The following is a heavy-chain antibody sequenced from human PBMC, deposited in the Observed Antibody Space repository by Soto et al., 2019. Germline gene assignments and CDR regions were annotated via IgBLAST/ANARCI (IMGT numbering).Heavy chain of an antibody. Sequence: QVQLVQSGVEVKNPGASVKVSCKASGYTFSAYYMHWVRQAPGQGLEWMGYIHPGSGGANYAQKFQGWVTMTSDTSISTVYMEVTRLKSDDTAVYYCTRRDSSWAFDIWGRGTSLTVSS. CDR3: TRRDSSWAFDI. CDR2: IHPGSGGA. V-gene: IGHV1-2*04. D-gene: IGHD2-21*02. J-gene: IGHJ3*02. CDR1: GYTFSAYY.